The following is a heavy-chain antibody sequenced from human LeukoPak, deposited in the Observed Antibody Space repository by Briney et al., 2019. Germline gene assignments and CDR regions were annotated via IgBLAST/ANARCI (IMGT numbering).Heavy chain of an antibody. CDR2: IYHSGST. CDR1: GYSISSGYY. Sequence: PSETLSLTCTVSGYSISSGYYWGWIRQPPGKGLEWIGSIYHSGSTYYNPSLKSRVTISVDTSKNQFSLKLSSVTAADTAVYYCARDPAYYYGSGSRNSYFDYWGQGTLVTVSS. D-gene: IGHD3-10*01. CDR3: ARDPAYYYGSGSRNSYFDY. V-gene: IGHV4-38-2*02. J-gene: IGHJ4*02.